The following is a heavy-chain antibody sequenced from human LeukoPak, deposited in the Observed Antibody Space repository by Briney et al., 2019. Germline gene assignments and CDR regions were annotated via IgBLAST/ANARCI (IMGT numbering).Heavy chain of an antibody. J-gene: IGHJ4*02. V-gene: IGHV1-2*02. Sequence: GASVKVSCKTSGYTITGYYMHWVRQAPGQGLEWMGWINPNSGDTNYAQKFQGRVTMTRDTSISTAYMELTWLRSDDTAVYFCARPRNPGIAVAAPYWGQGTLVTVSS. CDR2: INPNSGDT. CDR1: GYTITGYY. D-gene: IGHD6-19*01. CDR3: ARPRNPGIAVAAPY.